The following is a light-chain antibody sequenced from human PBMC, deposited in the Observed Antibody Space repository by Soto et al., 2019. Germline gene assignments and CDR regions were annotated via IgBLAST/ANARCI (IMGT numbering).Light chain of an antibody. CDR1: QSISSY. CDR3: QQSYSTPYT. Sequence: DIQMTQSTSSPSASVGDRVTITCRASQSISSYLNWYHQKPGKAPKLLLYSASSLQSGVPSRFSGSGSWTDFTLTISSLQTEDFATDYCQQSYSTPYTFGQGTKLEIK. V-gene: IGKV1-39*01. J-gene: IGKJ2*01. CDR2: SAS.